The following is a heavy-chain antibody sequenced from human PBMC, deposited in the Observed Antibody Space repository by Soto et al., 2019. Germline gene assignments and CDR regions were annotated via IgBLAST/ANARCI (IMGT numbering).Heavy chain of an antibody. J-gene: IGHJ4*02. CDR3: ARIKSRYYKIISSSFDY. D-gene: IGHD3-10*01. V-gene: IGHV4-31*03. Sequence: QVQLQESGPGLVQPSQTLSLTCSVSGDSVSSGGAYWSWIRQLPGKGLEWIGYLYYGGSANYTPYLKSRLTISRDTSKNQFSLKLKSLTAADTAVYYCARIKSRYYKIISSSFDYWGRGTLVTVSS. CDR1: GDSVSSGGAY. CDR2: LYYGGSA.